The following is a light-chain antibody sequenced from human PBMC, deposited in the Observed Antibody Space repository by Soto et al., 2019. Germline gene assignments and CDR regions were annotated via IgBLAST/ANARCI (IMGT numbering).Light chain of an antibody. V-gene: IGKV3-11*01. CDR3: TQRRDT. Sequence: EIVLTQSPATLSLSPGERATLSCRASQSVSSYLAWYQQKPGQAPRLLIYDASNRATGIPARFSGSGSGTHFTLTINSLEPEDFAVYYCTQRRDTFGPRTKVDI. J-gene: IGKJ3*01. CDR1: QSVSSY. CDR2: DAS.